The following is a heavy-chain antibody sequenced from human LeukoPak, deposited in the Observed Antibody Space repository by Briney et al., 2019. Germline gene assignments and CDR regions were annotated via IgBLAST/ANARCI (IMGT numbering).Heavy chain of an antibody. CDR2: IYYSGST. Sequence: SETLSLTCTVSGGSIRSYYWSWIRQPPGKGLEWIGYIYYSGSTNYNPSLKSRVSISVDTSKNQFSLKLSSVTAADTAVYYCARVPYYYGMDVWGQGTTVTVSS. J-gene: IGHJ6*02. CDR1: GGSIRSYY. V-gene: IGHV4-59*12. CDR3: ARVPYYYGMDV.